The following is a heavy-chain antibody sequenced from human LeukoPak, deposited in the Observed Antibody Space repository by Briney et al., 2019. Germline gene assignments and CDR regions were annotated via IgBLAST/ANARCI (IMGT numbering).Heavy chain of an antibody. V-gene: IGHV3-53*01. CDR1: GFTFSSNY. D-gene: IGHD3-16*02. J-gene: IGHJ4*02. Sequence: QTGGSLRLSCAASGFTFSSNYMSWVHQAPGKGLEWVSVIYRDDTTYYADSVKGRFTIFRDNSKNTLYLQMNSLRDDDTAVYYCARAPYGVGYTAERDYWGQGTLVTVSS. CDR3: ARAPYGVGYTAERDY. CDR2: IYRDDTT.